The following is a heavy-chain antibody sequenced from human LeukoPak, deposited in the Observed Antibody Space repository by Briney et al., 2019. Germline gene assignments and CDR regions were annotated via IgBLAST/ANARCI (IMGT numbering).Heavy chain of an antibody. J-gene: IGHJ4*02. CDR3: ARGSYSDYERGLDY. D-gene: IGHD4-11*01. CDR1: GFTFSSYS. Sequence: GGSLRLSCAASGFTFSSYSMNWVRQAPGKGLEWVSSISSSSSYIYYADSVKGRFTISRDNAKNSLYLQMNSLRAEDTAVYYCARGSYSDYERGLDYWGQGTLVTVSS. CDR2: ISSSSSYI. V-gene: IGHV3-21*01.